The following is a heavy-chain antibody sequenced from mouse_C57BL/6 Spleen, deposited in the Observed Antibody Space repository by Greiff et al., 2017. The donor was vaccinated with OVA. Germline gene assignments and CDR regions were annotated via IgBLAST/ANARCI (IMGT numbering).Heavy chain of an antibody. D-gene: IGHD2-2*01. CDR1: GYTFTDHT. CDR2: IYPRDGST. V-gene: IGHV1-78*01. Sequence: QVQLKESDAELVKPGASVKISCKVSGYTFTDHTIHWMKQRPEQGLEWIGYIYPRDGSTKYNEKFKGKATLTADKSSSTAYMQLNSLTSEDSAVYVGAVYGYDGDYYAMDYWGQGTSVTVSS. J-gene: IGHJ4*01. CDR3: AVYGYDGDYYAMDY.